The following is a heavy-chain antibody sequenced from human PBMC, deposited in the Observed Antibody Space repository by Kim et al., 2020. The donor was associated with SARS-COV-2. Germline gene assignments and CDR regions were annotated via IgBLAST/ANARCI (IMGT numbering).Heavy chain of an antibody. V-gene: IGHV4-61*02. CDR3: ARDWVWGGPAAPYYYYYYGMDV. D-gene: IGHD2-2*01. Sequence: SETLSLTCTVSGGSISSGSYYWSWIRQPAGKGLEWIGRIYTSGSTNYNPSLKSRVTISVDTSKNQFSLKLSSVTAADTAVYYCARDWVWGGPAAPYYYYYYGMDVWGQGTTVTVSS. J-gene: IGHJ6*02. CDR1: GGSISSGSYY. CDR2: IYTSGST.